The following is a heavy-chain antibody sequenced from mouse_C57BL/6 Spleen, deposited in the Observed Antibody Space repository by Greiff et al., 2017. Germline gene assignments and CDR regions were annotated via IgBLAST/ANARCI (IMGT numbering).Heavy chain of an antibody. J-gene: IGHJ3*01. CDR3: AISDDGYYPFAY. CDR2: IDPHRGGI. D-gene: IGHD2-3*01. Sequence: QVQLQQPGAELVKPGASVKLSCTASGYTFTSYWMHWVKQRPGRGLEWIGRIDPHRGGIKYNEKFKSKVTLTVDKPSSTAYMQLSSLTSEDSAFYDSAISDDGYYPFAYWGQGTLVTVSA. V-gene: IGHV1-72*01. CDR1: GYTFTSYW.